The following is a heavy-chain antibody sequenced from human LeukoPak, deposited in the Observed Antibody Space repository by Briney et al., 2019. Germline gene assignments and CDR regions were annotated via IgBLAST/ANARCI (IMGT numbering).Heavy chain of an antibody. CDR3: ARGDGYSYGLTDY. CDR1: GFTFSSYS. D-gene: IGHD5-18*01. J-gene: IGHJ4*02. CDR2: ISSSSSSYI. V-gene: IGHV3-21*01. Sequence: GGSLRLSCAASGFTFSSYSMNWVRQAPGKGLEWVSSISSSSSSYIYYADSVKGRFTISRDNSNNTLYLQMNSLRAEDTAVYRCARGDGYSYGLTDYWGQGTLVTVSS.